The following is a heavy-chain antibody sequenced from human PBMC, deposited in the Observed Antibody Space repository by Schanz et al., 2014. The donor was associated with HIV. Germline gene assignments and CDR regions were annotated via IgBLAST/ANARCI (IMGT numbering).Heavy chain of an antibody. D-gene: IGHD6-19*01. CDR1: GFTFSNFA. Sequence: QVQLVESGGGVVQPGRSLRLSCAASGFTFSNFAMHWVRQAPGKGLEWAAVIWYDGSNKYYADSVKGRFTISRDNSKNTLYLQMTSLRAEDTAVYYCARDRQWQDYWGQGTLVTVSS. J-gene: IGHJ4*02. CDR3: ARDRQWQDY. CDR2: IWYDGSNK. V-gene: IGHV3-33*01.